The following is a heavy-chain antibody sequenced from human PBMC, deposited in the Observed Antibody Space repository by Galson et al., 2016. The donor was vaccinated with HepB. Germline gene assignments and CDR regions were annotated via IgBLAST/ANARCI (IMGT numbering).Heavy chain of an antibody. J-gene: IGHJ4*02. D-gene: IGHD6-6*01. V-gene: IGHV1-46*01. CDR3: ARDRREYSSSSGDWY. CDR1: GYTFTSYY. Sequence: SVKVSCKASGYTFTSYYMHWVRQAPGQGLEWMGIINPSGGRTSHAQKFQGRVTMTRDTSTSTVYMELSSLRSEDTAVYYRARDRREYSSSSGDWYWGQGTLVTVSS. CDR2: INPSGGRT.